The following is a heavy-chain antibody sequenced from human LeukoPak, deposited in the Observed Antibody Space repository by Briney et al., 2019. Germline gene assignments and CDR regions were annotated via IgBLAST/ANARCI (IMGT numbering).Heavy chain of an antibody. CDR3: FQAEDGIRDFDWYNWFDP. Sequence: GGYLRLSCAASAFTFSDNYRSWIRQAPGKELEWLTYISSSSSYTNYADSVKGRFTISRDNAKTSLYLQMNSLRAEDTAVYFFFQAEDGIRDFDWYNWFDPWGQGTLVTVSS. V-gene: IGHV3-11*03. CDR2: ISSSSSYT. J-gene: IGHJ5*02. D-gene: IGHD3-9*01. CDR1: AFTFSDNY.